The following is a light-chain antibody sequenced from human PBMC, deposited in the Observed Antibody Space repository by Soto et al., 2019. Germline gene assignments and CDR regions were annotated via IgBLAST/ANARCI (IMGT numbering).Light chain of an antibody. CDR3: QHYYTSYTT. CDR1: QSVTGNY. CDR2: GAS. Sequence: EIVLTQNPGTLSLSPGERATLSCGASQSVTGNYLAWYQQKPGQPPRLLIFGASTRATGIPDRFSGSGSGTDFTLTISRLEPEDFAVYYCQHYYTSYTTFGQGTKV. V-gene: IGKV3-20*01. J-gene: IGKJ1*01.